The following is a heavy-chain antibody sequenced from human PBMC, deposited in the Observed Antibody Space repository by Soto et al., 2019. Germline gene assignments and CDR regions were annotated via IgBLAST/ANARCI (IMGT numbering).Heavy chain of an antibody. V-gene: IGHV3-74*01. Sequence: EVQLMKSGGGLVQPGGSLRLSCAASGFSLDSYWMHWVRQAPGQGPVWVSRIDYDGTTTNYADSVKGRFTISRDNAKNTLYLQMNSLRPEDTAVYYCARGPRASSGGTGAYWGQGTLVTVSS. J-gene: IGHJ1*01. CDR2: IDYDGTTT. CDR3: ARGPRASSGGTGAY. CDR1: GFSLDSYW. D-gene: IGHD2-2*01.